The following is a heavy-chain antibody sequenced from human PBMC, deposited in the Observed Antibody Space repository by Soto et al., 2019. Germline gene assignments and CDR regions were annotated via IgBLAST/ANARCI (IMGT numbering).Heavy chain of an antibody. V-gene: IGHV4-30-4*01. CDR1: GASISNGHYH. Sequence: QVQLQESGPGLVKPSQTLSLPCTVSGASISNGHYHWSWIRQPPGKDLEWIGYIYFTGTTFYNPSLKVRITRSVDTPMTLFSLKLSSVTATDTAASYCASLTVRGLAYLGKGTLVTVSS. CDR2: IYFTGTT. CDR3: ASLTVRGLAY. D-gene: IGHD3-10*01. J-gene: IGHJ4*02.